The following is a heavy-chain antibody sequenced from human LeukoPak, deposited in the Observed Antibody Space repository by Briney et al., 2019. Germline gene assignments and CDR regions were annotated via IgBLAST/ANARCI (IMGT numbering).Heavy chain of an antibody. D-gene: IGHD6-19*01. J-gene: IGHJ4*02. CDR1: GFTFSSYW. CDR3: AKGRQSFTVAGIDY. V-gene: IGHV3-74*01. Sequence: GGSLRLSCAASGFTFSSYWMHWVRHAPGKGLVWVSRINSDGSSTSYADSVKGRFTISRDNAKNTLYLQMNSLRAEDTAVYYCAKGRQSFTVAGIDYWGQGTLVTVSS. CDR2: INSDGSST.